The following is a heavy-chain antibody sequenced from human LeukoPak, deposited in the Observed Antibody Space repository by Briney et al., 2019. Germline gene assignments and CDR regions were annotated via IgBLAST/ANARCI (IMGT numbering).Heavy chain of an antibody. CDR3: ARGSPEAGSFFDY. V-gene: IGHV4-4*08. D-gene: IGHD6-19*01. CDR1: GGSISSYY. J-gene: IGHJ4*02. CDR2: VYNTGTT. Sequence: SETLSLTCTVSGGSISSYYWSWIRQPPGEGLEWIAYVYNTGTTGYNPSLKSRATVSADTSRNQFSLKVTSVTAADTAVYYCARGSPEAGSFFDYWGQGALVIVSS.